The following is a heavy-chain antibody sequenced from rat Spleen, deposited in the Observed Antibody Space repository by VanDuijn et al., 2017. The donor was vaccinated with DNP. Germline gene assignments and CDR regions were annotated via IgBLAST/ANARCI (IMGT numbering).Heavy chain of an antibody. CDR2: ITNGGGTT. V-gene: IGHV5S23*01. CDR3: IRDTAY. D-gene: IGHD2-1*01. J-gene: IGHJ3*01. Sequence: EVQLVESGGGLVQPGRSLKLSCAASGFTFSNYDMAWIRQAPGKGLEWIASITNGGGTTYYRDSVKGRFTISRDNGKSTLYLQMDSLRSEDTATYYCIRDTAYWGQGTLVTVSS. CDR1: GFTFSNYD.